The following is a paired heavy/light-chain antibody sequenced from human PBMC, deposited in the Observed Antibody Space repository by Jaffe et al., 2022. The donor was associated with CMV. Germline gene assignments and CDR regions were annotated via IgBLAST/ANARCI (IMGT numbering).Heavy chain of an antibody. Sequence: QVQLVQSGAEVKKPGVSVKVSCKASGYTLTSYYMHWVRQAPGQGLQWMGIINPSGGSTSYAQKFQGRVTMTRDTSTSTVYMELSSLRSEDTAVYYCARDHGGNSDSVADAFDIWGQGTMVTVSS. V-gene: IGHV1-46*01. CDR2: INPSGGST. CDR1: GYTLTSYY. CDR3: ARDHGGNSDSVADAFDI. J-gene: IGHJ3*02. D-gene: IGHD2-21*02.
Light chain of an antibody. CDR1: QSVTNN. Sequence: EIVMTQSPATLSVSPGERATLSCRASQSVTNNLAWYQQKPGQAPRLLIYGASTRATGIPARFSGSGSGTEFTLTISSLQSEDFAVYHCQQYSVWPRTFGQGTKLEI. J-gene: IGKJ2*01. V-gene: IGKV3-15*01. CDR3: QQYSVWPRT. CDR2: GAS.